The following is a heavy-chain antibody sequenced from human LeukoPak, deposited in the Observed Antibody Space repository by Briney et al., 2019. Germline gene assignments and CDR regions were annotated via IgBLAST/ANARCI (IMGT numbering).Heavy chain of an antibody. CDR1: GGSISSYY. CDR2: VYIGGST. Sequence: ETLSLTCTVSGGSISSYYWSWIRQPAGKGLEWIGRVYIGGSTNYYPSLKSRVTMSVDTSKNQFSLKLSSVTAADTAVYYCARDQGYDSSGYYVGYYFDYWGQGTRVTVSS. J-gene: IGHJ4*02. CDR3: ARDQGYDSSGYYVGYYFDY. D-gene: IGHD3-22*01. V-gene: IGHV4-4*07.